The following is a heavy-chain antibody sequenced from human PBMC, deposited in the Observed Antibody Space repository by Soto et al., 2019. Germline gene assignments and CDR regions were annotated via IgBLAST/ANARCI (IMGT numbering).Heavy chain of an antibody. Sequence: VGSLRLSCAASGFTFSSYSMNWVRQAPGKGLEWVSSISSSSSYIYYADSVKGRFTISRDNAKNSLYLQMNSLRAEDTAVYYCARDRLNYDILTGYYSSGMDVWGQGTTVTVSS. CDR3: ARDRLNYDILTGYYSSGMDV. CDR1: GFTFSSYS. D-gene: IGHD3-9*01. J-gene: IGHJ6*02. V-gene: IGHV3-21*01. CDR2: ISSSSSYI.